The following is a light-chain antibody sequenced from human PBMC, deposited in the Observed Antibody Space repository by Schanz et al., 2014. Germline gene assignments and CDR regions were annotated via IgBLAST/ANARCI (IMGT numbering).Light chain of an antibody. Sequence: DIQMTQSPSSLSASVGDRVTITCRASQRVSVWLAWYQQKPGKVPRLLIYKTSTLEIGVPSRFSGSGSGTECTLTISSLQPEDFATYYCLQNYNYPLTFGQGTKLEIK. CDR2: KTS. CDR1: QRVSVW. J-gene: IGKJ2*01. CDR3: LQNYNYPLT. V-gene: IGKV1-5*03.